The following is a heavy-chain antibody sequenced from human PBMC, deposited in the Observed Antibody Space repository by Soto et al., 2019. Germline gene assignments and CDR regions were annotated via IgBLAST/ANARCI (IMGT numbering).Heavy chain of an antibody. D-gene: IGHD6-13*01. CDR2: IYHSGST. J-gene: IGHJ4*02. CDR3: ARGGNVAAAGTIYLDS. Sequence: QVQLQESGPGLVKPSGTLSLTCAVSGDSISSRNWWTWVRQPPGKGLEGIGEIYHSGSTNYSPTLKSRVTISVDMSKNQSSLTLTSVTAADTAVYYCARGGNVAAAGTIYLDSWGQGTLVTVSS. CDR1: GDSISSRNW. V-gene: IGHV4-4*02.